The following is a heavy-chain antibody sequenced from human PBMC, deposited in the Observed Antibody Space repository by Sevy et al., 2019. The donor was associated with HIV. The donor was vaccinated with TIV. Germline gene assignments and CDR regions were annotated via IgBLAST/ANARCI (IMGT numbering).Heavy chain of an antibody. CDR2: MNPNNGNT. D-gene: IGHD1-7*01. CDR1: GYTFSSHD. J-gene: IGHJ6*02. Sequence: ASVKVSCKTSGYTFSSHDINWVRQAPGQGLEWMGWMNPNNGNTGYGQKFQDRVTMTRDSSIATAYMELRGLTSDDTAVYYCARDPSGNYLTPHYRYYYGLDVWGQGTAVTVSS. CDR3: ARDPSGNYLTPHYRYYYGLDV. V-gene: IGHV1-8*01.